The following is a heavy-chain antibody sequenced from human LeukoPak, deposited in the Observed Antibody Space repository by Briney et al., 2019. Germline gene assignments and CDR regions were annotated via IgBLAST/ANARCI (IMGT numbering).Heavy chain of an antibody. V-gene: IGHV1-2*02. CDR2: INPNSGGT. CDR3: ARVRNSGFRYVDS. CDR1: GYIFTGYY. J-gene: IGHJ4*02. Sequence: GASVKVSCKASGYIFTGYYMHWARQAPGQGLEWMGWINPNSGGTNYAQKFQGRVTMTRDTSISTAYMELSRLRSDDTAVYYCARVRNSGFRYVDSWGQGTLVTVSS. D-gene: IGHD5-12*01.